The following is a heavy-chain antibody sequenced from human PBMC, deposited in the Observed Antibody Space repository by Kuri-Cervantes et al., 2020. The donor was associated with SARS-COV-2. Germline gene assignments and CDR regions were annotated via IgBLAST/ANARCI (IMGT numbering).Heavy chain of an antibody. Sequence: GESLKISCTASGFTFSSHCMSWVRQAPGKGLEWVANIKEDGSEKHYVDSVKGRFTISRDNAKNSLYLQMNSLRAEDTAVYYCARQARPGYSSNTVDMDVWGKGTTVTVSS. J-gene: IGHJ6*03. CDR3: ARQARPGYSSNTVDMDV. D-gene: IGHD2-15*01. CDR2: IKEDGSEK. CDR1: GFTFSSHC. V-gene: IGHV3-7*03.